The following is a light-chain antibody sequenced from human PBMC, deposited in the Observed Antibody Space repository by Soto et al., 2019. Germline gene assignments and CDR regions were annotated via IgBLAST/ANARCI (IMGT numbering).Light chain of an antibody. Sequence: SYELTQTPSVSVAPGRTARITCGGDNIGSKSVHWYQRRPGQAPVMVIYYDSDRPSGIPERFSGSNSGNTATLTITGVEAGDEADYFCQVWDNTIDQDVFGGGTQLTVL. CDR3: QVWDNTIDQDV. V-gene: IGLV3-21*04. CDR2: YDS. J-gene: IGLJ2*01. CDR1: NIGSKS.